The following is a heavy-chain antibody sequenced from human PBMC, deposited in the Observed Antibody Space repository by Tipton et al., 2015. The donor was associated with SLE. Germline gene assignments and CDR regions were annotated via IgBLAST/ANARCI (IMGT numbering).Heavy chain of an antibody. CDR1: GFVVTTDY. Sequence: GSLRLSCAASGFVVTTDYMGWVRQAPGKGLEWLSLMYSGGDVYYADSVRGRFIISGDTSKKTLKLHMNNLRAEDTAVYYCARGEYAHGSVSGHFQHWGQGTLVTVSS. V-gene: IGHV3-66*01. J-gene: IGHJ1*01. D-gene: IGHD3-10*01. CDR3: ARGEYAHGSVSGHFQH. CDR2: MYSGGDV.